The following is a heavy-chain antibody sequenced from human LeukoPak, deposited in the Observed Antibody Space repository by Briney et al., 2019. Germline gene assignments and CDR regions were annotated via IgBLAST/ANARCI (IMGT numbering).Heavy chain of an antibody. D-gene: IGHD3-10*01. CDR1: VATVSSYA. Sequence: SVKVSCKASVATVSSYAISWVRQAAGQGLEWMGGMVPIFGTANYAQKIPRGDTLTADEHTSPAYLEQSSLRSEDRAVFYCAREPITMVRGVIIALDYWGQGTLVTVSS. J-gene: IGHJ4*02. CDR2: MVPIFGTA. V-gene: IGHV1-69*13. CDR3: AREPITMVRGVIIALDY.